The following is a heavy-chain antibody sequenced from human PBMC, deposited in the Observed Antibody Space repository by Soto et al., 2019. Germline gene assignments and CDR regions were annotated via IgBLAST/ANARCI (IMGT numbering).Heavy chain of an antibody. CDR2: TDYSGTT. D-gene: IGHD6-13*01. V-gene: IGHV4-39*01. Sequence: SETLSLTCTVSGGSISSSSYHWGWIRQPPGKGLEWIGSTDYSGTTFYNASLNSRVTISADTSKNQFSLKLSSVTAADTALYYCARRTNTAGGWFDSWGQGALVTVSS. CDR3: ARRTNTAGGWFDS. CDR1: GGSISSSSYH. J-gene: IGHJ5*01.